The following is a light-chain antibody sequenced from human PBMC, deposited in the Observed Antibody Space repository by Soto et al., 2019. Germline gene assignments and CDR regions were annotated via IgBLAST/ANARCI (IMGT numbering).Light chain of an antibody. CDR3: QQRSNWPPT. J-gene: IGKJ1*01. Sequence: EIVLTQSEATLSSYPGERATLPFRASQSVSSYLALYQQKPGQAPRLLIYDASTRATGIPARFSGSGSGTDFTLTITSLEPEDFAVYYCQQRSNWPPTFGQGTKVDI. CDR2: DAS. CDR1: QSVSSY. V-gene: IGKV3-11*01.